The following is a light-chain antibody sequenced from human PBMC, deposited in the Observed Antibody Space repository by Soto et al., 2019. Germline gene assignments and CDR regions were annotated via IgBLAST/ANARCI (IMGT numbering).Light chain of an antibody. CDR3: ATWDDSLNAYV. Sequence: QSVLTQPPSVSGTPGQRVTISCSGSSSNVGSNTVHWYQQVPGTAPKLLIFNNNQRPSGVPDRFSGSTSGTSASLAISGLQSEDASDYYCATWDDSLNAYVFGTGTKLTVL. CDR1: SSNVGSNT. CDR2: NNN. J-gene: IGLJ1*01. V-gene: IGLV1-44*01.